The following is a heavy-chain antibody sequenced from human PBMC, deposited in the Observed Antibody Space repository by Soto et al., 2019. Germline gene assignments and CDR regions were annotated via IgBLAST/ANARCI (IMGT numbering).Heavy chain of an antibody. V-gene: IGHV6-1*01. Sequence: SQTLSLTCAISGDSVSSNSAAWNWIRQSPSRGLEWLGRTYYRSKWYNDYAVSVKSRITINPDTSKNQFSLQLNSVIPEDTAVYYCARGYCSSTSCKASDYYYYGMDVWGQGTTVTVSS. CDR2: TYYRSKWYN. J-gene: IGHJ6*02. CDR1: GDSVSSNSAA. CDR3: ARGYCSSTSCKASDYYYYGMDV. D-gene: IGHD2-2*01.